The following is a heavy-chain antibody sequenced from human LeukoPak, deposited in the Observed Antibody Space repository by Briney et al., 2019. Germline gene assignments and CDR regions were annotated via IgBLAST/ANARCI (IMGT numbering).Heavy chain of an antibody. CDR2: IYSGGST. CDR3: AREDCSGGSCYSNWFDP. CDR1: GFTVSSNY. J-gene: IGHJ5*02. Sequence: GGSLRLSCAASGFTVSSNYMSWVRQAPGKGLEWVSVIYSGGSTYYADSVKGRFTISRDNSKNTLYLQMNSLRAEDTAVYYCAREDCSGGSCYSNWFDPWGQGTLVTVSS. V-gene: IGHV3-66*01. D-gene: IGHD2-15*01.